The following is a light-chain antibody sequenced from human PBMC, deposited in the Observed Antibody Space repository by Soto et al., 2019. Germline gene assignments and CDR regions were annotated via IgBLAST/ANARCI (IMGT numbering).Light chain of an antibody. CDR1: SSDIGVYDF. J-gene: IGLJ1*01. V-gene: IGLV2-8*01. CDR2: QVN. CDR3: SSFAGSYSPYV. Sequence: QSALTQPPSASGSPGQSVTISCTGTSSDIGVYDFVSWYRQHPGKAPKVIIYQVNKRPSGVPDRFSGSKSGNTASLTVSGLRPEDEADYFCSSFAGSYSPYVFGTGTKLTVL.